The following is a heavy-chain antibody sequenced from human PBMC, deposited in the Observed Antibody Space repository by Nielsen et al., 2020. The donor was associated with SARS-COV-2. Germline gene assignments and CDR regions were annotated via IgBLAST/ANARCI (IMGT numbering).Heavy chain of an antibody. CDR2: IYYSGST. V-gene: IGHV4-59*01. Sequence: GSLRLSCTVSGGSISSYYWSWIRQPPGKGLEWIGYIYYSGSTNYNPSLKSRVTISVDTSKNQFSLKLSSVTAADTAVYYCSRQPYYYYGMDVWGQGTTVTVSS. CDR3: SRQPYYYYGMDV. CDR1: GGSISSYY. J-gene: IGHJ6*02. D-gene: IGHD2-2*01.